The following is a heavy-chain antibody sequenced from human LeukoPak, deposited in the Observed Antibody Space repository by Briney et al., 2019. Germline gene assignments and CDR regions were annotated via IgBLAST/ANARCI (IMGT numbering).Heavy chain of an antibody. V-gene: IGHV4-34*01. CDR3: PREIPAAAHFAY. J-gene: IGHJ4*02. Sequence: SETLSLTCAVYGGSFSGYYWSWIRQPPGKGLEWIGEINHSGSTNYNPSLKSRVTISVDTSKNQFSLKLSSVTAADTAMYYCPREIPAAAHFAYWGQGALVTVSS. CDR2: INHSGST. D-gene: IGHD6-13*01. CDR1: GGSFSGYY.